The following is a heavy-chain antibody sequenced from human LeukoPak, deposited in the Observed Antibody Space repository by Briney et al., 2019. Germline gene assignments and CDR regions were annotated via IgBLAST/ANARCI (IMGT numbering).Heavy chain of an antibody. CDR2: IYPRDSDT. J-gene: IGHJ3*02. CDR3: ARHVTTASAARGFDI. CDR1: GYSFTSYW. V-gene: IGHV5-51*01. D-gene: IGHD1-14*01. Sequence: GESLKISCKGSGYSFTSYWVAWVRQMPGKGLEWMGIIYPRDSDTRYSPSFQGQVTISADKFINTAYLRWSGLKASDTAVYYCARHVTTASAARGFDIWGQGTMVTVSS.